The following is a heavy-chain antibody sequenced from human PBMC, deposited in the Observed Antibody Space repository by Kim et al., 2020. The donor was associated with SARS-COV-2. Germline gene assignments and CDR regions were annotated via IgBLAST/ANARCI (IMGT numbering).Heavy chain of an antibody. D-gene: IGHD6-13*01. J-gene: IGHJ2*01. CDR1: GYTFTSYG. CDR3: ASTLGLKQQLVPTEGYFDL. Sequence: ASVKVSCKASGYTFTSYGISWVRQAPGQGLEWMGWISAYNGNTNYAQKLQGRVTMTTDTSTSTAYMELRSLRSDDTAVYYCASTLGLKQQLVPTEGYFDLWGRGTLVTVSS. V-gene: IGHV1-18*01. CDR2: ISAYNGNT.